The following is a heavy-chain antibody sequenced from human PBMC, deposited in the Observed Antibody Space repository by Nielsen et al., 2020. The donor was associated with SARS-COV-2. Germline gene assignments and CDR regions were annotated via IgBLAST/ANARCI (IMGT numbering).Heavy chain of an antibody. CDR2: IYYSGST. Sequence: ESLKISCTVSGGSISSYYWSWIRQPPGKGLEWIGYIYYSGSTNYNPSLKSRVTISVDTSKNQFSLKLSSVTAADTAVYYCARRRGYSGYDWEVYYFDYWGQGTLVTFSS. CDR1: GGSISSYY. D-gene: IGHD5-12*01. V-gene: IGHV4-59*08. CDR3: ARRRGYSGYDWEVYYFDY. J-gene: IGHJ4*02.